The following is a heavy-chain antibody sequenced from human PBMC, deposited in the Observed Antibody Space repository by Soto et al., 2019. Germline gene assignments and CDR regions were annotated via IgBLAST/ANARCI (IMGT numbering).Heavy chain of an antibody. D-gene: IGHD5-18*01. CDR3: AKVMVKNWFDP. Sequence: GGSLRLSCAASGFTFSSYAMSWVRQAPGKGLEWVSAISGSGGSTYYAASVKGRFTISRENSKNTLYLQMNSLRADNTAVYYCAKVMVKNWFDPWGQGTLFTVSS. CDR1: GFTFSSYA. V-gene: IGHV3-23*01. J-gene: IGHJ5*02. CDR2: ISGSGGST.